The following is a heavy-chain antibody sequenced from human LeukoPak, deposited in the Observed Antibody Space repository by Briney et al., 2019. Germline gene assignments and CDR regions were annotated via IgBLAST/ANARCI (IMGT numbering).Heavy chain of an antibody. CDR3: ARDGYSDSSGYWTFDY. CDR1: GFIFSSYG. V-gene: IGHV3-33*01. Sequence: GRSPRLSCAASGFIFSSYGMHWVRQAPGKGLEWVAVIWYDGSNKYYADSVKGRFTISRDNSKTTLYLQMNSLRAEDTAVYYCARDGYSDSSGYWTFDYWGQGTLVTVSS. J-gene: IGHJ4*02. D-gene: IGHD3-22*01. CDR2: IWYDGSNK.